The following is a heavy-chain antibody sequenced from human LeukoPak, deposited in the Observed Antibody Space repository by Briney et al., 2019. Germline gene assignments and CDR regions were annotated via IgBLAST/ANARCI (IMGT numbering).Heavy chain of an antibody. J-gene: IGHJ4*02. CDR2: IYSDGRI. D-gene: IGHD5-12*01. CDR3: ATGGYSGYSD. V-gene: IGHV3-53*01. Sequence: GGSLRLSCAASGFTVSSNYMSWVRQAPGKGLEWVSVIYSDGRIHSADSVKGRFTISRDDSKNTLSLQMNSLKTEDTAVYYCATGGYSGYSDWGQGTLVTVSS. CDR1: GFTVSSNY.